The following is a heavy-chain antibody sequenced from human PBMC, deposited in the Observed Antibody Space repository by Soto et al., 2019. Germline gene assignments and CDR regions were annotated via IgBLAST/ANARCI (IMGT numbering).Heavy chain of an antibody. CDR2: IYWNDDK. J-gene: IGHJ4*02. Sequence: SGPTLVNPTQTLTLTCTFSGFSLSTSGVGVGWIRQPPGKALEWLALIYWNDDKRYSPSLKSRLTITKDTSKNQVVLTMTNMDPVDTATYYCAHTAFYAVTTLFSPSTHYWCPAILGTVSS. D-gene: IGHD4-17*01. V-gene: IGHV2-5*01. CDR1: GFSLSTSGVG. CDR3: AHTAFYAVTTLFSPSTHY.